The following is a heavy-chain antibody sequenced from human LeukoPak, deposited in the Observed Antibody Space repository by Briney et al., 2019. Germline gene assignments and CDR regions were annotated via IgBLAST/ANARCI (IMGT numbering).Heavy chain of an antibody. CDR1: GFTFSSYS. CDR2: ISSSSSYI. D-gene: IGHD3-16*01. J-gene: IGHJ4*02. V-gene: IGHV3-21*01. Sequence: PGGSLRLSCAASGFTFSSYSMNWVRQAPGKGLEWVSSISSSSSYIYYADSVKGRFTISRDNSKNTLYLQMNSLRAEDTAVYYCAREITTGQGYFDYWGQGTLVTVSS. CDR3: AREITTGQGYFDY.